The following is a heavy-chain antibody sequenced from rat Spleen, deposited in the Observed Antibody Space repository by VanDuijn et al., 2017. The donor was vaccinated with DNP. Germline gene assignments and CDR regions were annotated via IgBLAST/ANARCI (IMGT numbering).Heavy chain of an antibody. V-gene: IGHV5-22*01. CDR3: ARHVLPLRVWDY. Sequence: EVQLVESGGDLVQPGRSLKLSCVASGFTFSDYYMAWVRQAPAKGLAWVAYINYDGGRTYYGDSVRGRFTISRDNAKSILYLQMNSLRSEDMATYYCARHVLPLRVWDYWGQGVMVTVSS. CDR2: INYDGGRT. J-gene: IGHJ2*01. CDR1: GFTFSDYY. D-gene: IGHD1-4*01.